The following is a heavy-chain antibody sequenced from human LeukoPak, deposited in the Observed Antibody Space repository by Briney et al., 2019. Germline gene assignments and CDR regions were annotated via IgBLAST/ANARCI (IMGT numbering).Heavy chain of an antibody. CDR1: GDSSSGFH. Sequence: SETLSLTCRVSGDSSSGFHWSWIRQTAGKGLEWIGRVSTSGSTFYNPSLESRVTISVDTSKNQFSLKLSSVTAADTAVYYCARERTWFDPWGQGTLVTVSS. J-gene: IGHJ5*02. V-gene: IGHV4-4*07. CDR2: VSTSGST. CDR3: ARERTWFDP.